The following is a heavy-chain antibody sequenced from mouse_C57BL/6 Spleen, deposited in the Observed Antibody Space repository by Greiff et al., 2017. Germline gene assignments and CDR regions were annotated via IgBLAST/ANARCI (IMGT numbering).Heavy chain of an antibody. D-gene: IGHD1-1*01. CDR1: GFTFSDYG. V-gene: IGHV5-17*01. Sequence: EVKLVESGGGLVKPGGSLKLSCAASGFTFSDYGMHWVRQAPEKGLEWVAYISSGSSTIYYADTVKGRFTISRDNAKNTLFLQMTSLRSEGTAMYYCARPATTVVANWYFDVWGTGTTVTVSS. CDR2: ISSGSSTI. CDR3: ARPATTVVANWYFDV. J-gene: IGHJ1*03.